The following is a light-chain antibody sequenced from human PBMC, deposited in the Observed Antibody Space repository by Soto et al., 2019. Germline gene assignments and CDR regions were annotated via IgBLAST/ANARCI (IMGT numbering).Light chain of an antibody. J-gene: IGKJ1*01. CDR3: QYYTMSSWT. V-gene: IGKV1-5*01. CDR1: QNISTR. Sequence: DIQMTQSPPTLSASEGDRVTITCRASQNISTRVAWYQQKPWRGPKFRMYDAFRLENGVPARFSGNGSGIVFTLFISGLQPDDFASYYWQYYTMSSWTFGQGTKV. CDR2: DAF.